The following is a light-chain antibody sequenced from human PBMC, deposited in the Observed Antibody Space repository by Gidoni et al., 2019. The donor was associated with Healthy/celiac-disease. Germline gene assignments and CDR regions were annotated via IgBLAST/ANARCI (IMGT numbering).Light chain of an antibody. CDR3: QQSYSTPQT. V-gene: IGKV1-39*01. CDR2: AAS. Sequence: DIQMTQSPSSLSASLGDRVIITCRASQSISSYFNWYQQKPGKSPKLLIYAASSLQSGVPSRFSCSGSGTDFTLTISSLQPEDFATYYCQQSYSTPQTFGQGTKVEIK. J-gene: IGKJ1*01. CDR1: QSISSY.